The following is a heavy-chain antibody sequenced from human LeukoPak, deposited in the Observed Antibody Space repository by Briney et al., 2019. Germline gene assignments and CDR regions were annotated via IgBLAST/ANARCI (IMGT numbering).Heavy chain of an antibody. D-gene: IGHD3-10*01. CDR2: ISYDGSNK. CDR1: GFTFSSYA. Sequence: PGGSLRLSCAASGFTFSSYAMHWVRQAPGKGLEWVAVISYDGSNKYYADSVKGRFTISRDNSKNTLYLQMNSLRAEDTAVYYCARDDGRSGELGTSFDYWGQGTLVTVSS. CDR3: ARDDGRSGELGTSFDY. J-gene: IGHJ4*02. V-gene: IGHV3-30*04.